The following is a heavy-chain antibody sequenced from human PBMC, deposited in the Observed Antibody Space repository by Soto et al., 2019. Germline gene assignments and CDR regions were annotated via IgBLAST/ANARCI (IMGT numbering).Heavy chain of an antibody. CDR2: ISGSGGST. CDR1: GFTFSSYA. D-gene: IGHD3-3*01. V-gene: IGHV3-23*01. CDR3: AKDLIFGVVILYFDY. J-gene: IGHJ4*02. Sequence: PGGSLRLSCAASGFTFSSYAMSWVRQAPGKGLEWVSAISGSGGSTYYADSVKGRFTISRDNSKNTLYLQMNSLRAEDTAVYYCAKDLIFGVVILYFDYWGQGTLVTVSS.